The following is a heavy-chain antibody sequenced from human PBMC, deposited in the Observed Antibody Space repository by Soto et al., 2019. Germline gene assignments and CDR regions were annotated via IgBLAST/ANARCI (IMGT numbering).Heavy chain of an antibody. CDR3: ARDRGAFNSREAYSYGMDV. V-gene: IGHV3-30-3*01. CDR1: GFTFGSYA. CDR2: ISYDGNNK. J-gene: IGHJ6*02. D-gene: IGHD1-26*01. Sequence: QVQLVDSGGGVVQPGRSLRLSCAASGFTFGSYAFHWVRQGPGKGLEWVAVISYDGNNKDYADSVEGRFTISRDSSKNTVNLQMSSLRPEDTAVYYCARDRGAFNSREAYSYGMDVWGQGTRVTVSS.